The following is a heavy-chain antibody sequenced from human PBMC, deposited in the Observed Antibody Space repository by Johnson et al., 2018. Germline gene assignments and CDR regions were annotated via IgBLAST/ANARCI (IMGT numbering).Heavy chain of an antibody. V-gene: IGHV3-23*01. CDR2: ISGSGGST. D-gene: IGHD6-13*01. Sequence: SWVRQAPGKGLGWVSAISGSGGSTYYADSVKGRFTISRDNSKNTLYLQMNSLRAEDTAVYYCAKDNKAAGYYYMDVWGKGTTVTVSS. J-gene: IGHJ6*03. CDR3: AKDNKAAGYYYMDV.